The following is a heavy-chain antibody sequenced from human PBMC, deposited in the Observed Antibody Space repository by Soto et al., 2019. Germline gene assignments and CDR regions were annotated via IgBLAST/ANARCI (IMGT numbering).Heavy chain of an antibody. CDR3: VRWGHGSGSYLGSS. J-gene: IGHJ5*02. CDR2: IRQDGGEQ. V-gene: IGHV3-7*03. Sequence: EEQLVESGGGLAQPGGSLRLSCVASGFTFTTYWMSWVRQAPGKGLEWVANIRQDGGEQYYVDSVKGRFTISRDNAKNSVYVQMDRLRVENTAVYFCVRWGHGSGSYLGSSWGQGILATFSP. D-gene: IGHD3-10*01. CDR1: GFTFTTYW.